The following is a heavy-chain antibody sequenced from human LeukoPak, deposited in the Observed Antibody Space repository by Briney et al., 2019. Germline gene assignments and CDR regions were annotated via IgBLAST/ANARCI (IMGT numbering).Heavy chain of an antibody. J-gene: IGHJ6*03. V-gene: IGHV4-59*01. CDR2: IYYSGST. Sequence: SETLSLTCTVSGGPISSYYWSWIRQPPGKGLEWIGYIYYSGSTNYNPSLKSRVTISVDTSKNQFSLKLSSVTAADTAVYYCAREVAELLAGGYYYYYYMDVWGKGTTVTVSS. D-gene: IGHD1-26*01. CDR3: AREVAELLAGGYYYYYYMDV. CDR1: GGPISSYY.